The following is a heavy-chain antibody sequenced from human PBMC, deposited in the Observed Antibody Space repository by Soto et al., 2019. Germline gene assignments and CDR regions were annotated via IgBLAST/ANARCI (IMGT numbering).Heavy chain of an antibody. CDR1: GGSTSSGGYY. D-gene: IGHD3-22*01. CDR3: ASRAKEYYYDSSGYVRI. Sequence: PSETLCLTCTVSGGSTSSGGYYWSWIRQPPGKGLEWIGYIYYSGSTYYNPSLKSRVTISVDTSKNQFSLKLSSVTAADTAVYYCASRAKEYYYDSSGYVRIWGQGTMVTVSS. CDR2: IYYSGST. V-gene: IGHV4-30-4*01. J-gene: IGHJ3*02.